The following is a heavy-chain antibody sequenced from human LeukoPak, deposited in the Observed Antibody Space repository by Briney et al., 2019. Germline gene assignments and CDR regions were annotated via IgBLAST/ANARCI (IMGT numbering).Heavy chain of an antibody. D-gene: IGHD7-27*01. CDR1: GGSISSYY. Sequence: PSETLSLTCTVSGGSISSYYWSWIRQPPGKGLEWIGYIYYSGSTNYSPSLKSRVTISVDTSKNQFSLKLSSVTAADTAVYYCARHGTLGSITYPLDYWGQGTLVTVSS. J-gene: IGHJ4*02. V-gene: IGHV4-59*08. CDR2: IYYSGST. CDR3: ARHGTLGSITYPLDY.